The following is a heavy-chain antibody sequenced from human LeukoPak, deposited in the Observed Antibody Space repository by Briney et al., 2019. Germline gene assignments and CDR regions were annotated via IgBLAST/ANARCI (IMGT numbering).Heavy chain of an antibody. J-gene: IGHJ4*02. V-gene: IGHV3-48*03. CDR1: GFTFSTYE. CDR2: ISSSGSTI. D-gene: IGHD3-22*01. Sequence: GWSLRLSCAASGFTFSTYEMNWVRQAPGKGLEWISYISSSGSTITYADSVKGRFTISRDNAKNSLYLQMNSLRAEDTAVYFCATIYHYDNSGCHYFDYWGQGTLVTVSS. CDR3: ATIYHYDNSGCHYFDY.